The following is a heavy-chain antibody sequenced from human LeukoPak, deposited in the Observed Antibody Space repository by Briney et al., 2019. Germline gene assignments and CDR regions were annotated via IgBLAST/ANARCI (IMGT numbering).Heavy chain of an antibody. CDR2: INQSGST. J-gene: IGHJ6*03. D-gene: IGHD6-13*01. V-gene: IGHV4-34*01. CDR1: GGFFSGYY. Sequence: SETLSRTCAVYGGFFSGYYWSWSRQPPGKGLEWSGEINQSGSTNYNPSLKSRVTISVDTSKNQFSLKLSSVTAADTAVYYCAREASSSSWYWDYYYMDVWGKGTTVTVSS. CDR3: AREASSSSWYWDYYYMDV.